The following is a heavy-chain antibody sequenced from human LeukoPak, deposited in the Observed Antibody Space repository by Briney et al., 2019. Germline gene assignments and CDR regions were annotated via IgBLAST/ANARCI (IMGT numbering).Heavy chain of an antibody. D-gene: IGHD3-3*01. Sequence: ASVKVSCKASGYTFTSYDINWVRQATGQGLEWMGWMNPNSGNTGYAQKFQGRVTMTTDTSTSTAYMEVRGLRADDTAVYYCQRITIFGVVIDFDYWGQGTLVAVSS. V-gene: IGHV1-8*01. J-gene: IGHJ4*02. CDR2: MNPNSGNT. CDR3: QRITIFGVVIDFDY. CDR1: GYTFTSYD.